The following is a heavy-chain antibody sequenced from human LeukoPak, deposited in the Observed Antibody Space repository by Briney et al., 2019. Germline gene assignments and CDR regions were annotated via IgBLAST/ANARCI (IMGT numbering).Heavy chain of an antibody. CDR3: ARDERIVLDT. Sequence: PSQTLSLTCTVSGDSISSGGYYWSWIRQPPGKGLEWIGNIFNSETTDYNPSLKSRVTMSIDRSKSQFSLRLTSVTAADTAVYYCARDERIVLDTWGQGILVTVSS. V-gene: IGHV4-30-2*01. CDR1: GDSISSGGYY. CDR2: IFNSETT. J-gene: IGHJ5*02. D-gene: IGHD2-8*01.